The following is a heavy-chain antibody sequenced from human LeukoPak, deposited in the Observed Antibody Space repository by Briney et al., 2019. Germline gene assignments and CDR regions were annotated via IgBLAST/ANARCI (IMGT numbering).Heavy chain of an antibody. V-gene: IGHV3-30-3*01. Sequence: GGSLRLSCAASGFTFSSYAMHWVRQAPGKGLEWVAVISYDGSNKYYADSVKGRFTISRDNSKNTLYLQMNSLRAEDTAVYCCAREEAGYDILTGYYPVYWGQGTLVTASS. D-gene: IGHD3-9*01. CDR3: AREEAGYDILTGYYPVY. CDR2: ISYDGSNK. CDR1: GFTFSSYA. J-gene: IGHJ4*02.